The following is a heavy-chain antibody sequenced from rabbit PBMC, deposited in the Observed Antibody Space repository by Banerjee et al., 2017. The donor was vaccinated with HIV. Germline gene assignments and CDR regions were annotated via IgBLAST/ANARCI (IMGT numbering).Heavy chain of an antibody. CDR1: GFPFSNKAV. CDR3: ARDTGSRFSSYGMDL. D-gene: IGHD7-1*01. Sequence: QEQLEESGGGLGKPEGSLTLTCKASGFPFSNKAVMCWVRQAPGKGLEWIACINAVTGKAVYASWAQGRFTVSKTSSTPVTLQMPSLTAADTATYFCARDTGSRFSSYGMDLWGPATLVTVS. V-gene: IGHV1S45*01. CDR2: INAVTGKA. J-gene: IGHJ6*01.